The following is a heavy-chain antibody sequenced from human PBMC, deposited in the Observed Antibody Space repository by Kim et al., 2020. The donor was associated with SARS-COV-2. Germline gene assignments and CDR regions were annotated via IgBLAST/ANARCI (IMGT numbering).Heavy chain of an antibody. Sequence: GGSLRLSCAASGFIFSNYWMTWVRRAPGKGLEWLANIKQDGIVRYYVDSVKGRFAISRDNAKNSLYLQMNSLRAEETAVYYCTGGGSNSYWGQGTLVTVSS. CDR2: IKQDGIVR. D-gene: IGHD2-8*02. CDR3: TGGGSNSY. CDR1: GFIFSNYW. J-gene: IGHJ4*02. V-gene: IGHV3-7*03.